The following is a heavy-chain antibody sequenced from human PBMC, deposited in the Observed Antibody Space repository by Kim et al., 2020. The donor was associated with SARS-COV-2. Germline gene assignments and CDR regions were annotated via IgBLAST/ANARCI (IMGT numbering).Heavy chain of an antibody. CDR1: GGTFSSYA. CDR3: ARVSWGLELRPRNYYGMDV. Sequence: SVKVSCKASGGTFSSYAISWVRQAPGQGLEWMGGIIPIFGTANYAQKFQGRVTITADESTSTAYMELSSLRSEDTAVYYCARVSWGLELRPRNYYGMDVWGQGTTVTVSS. CDR2: IIPIFGTA. V-gene: IGHV1-69*13. J-gene: IGHJ6*02. D-gene: IGHD1-7*01.